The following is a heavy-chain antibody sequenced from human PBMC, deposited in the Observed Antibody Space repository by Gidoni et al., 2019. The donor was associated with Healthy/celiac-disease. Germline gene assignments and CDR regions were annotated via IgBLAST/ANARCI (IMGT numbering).Heavy chain of an antibody. J-gene: IGHJ4*02. Sequence: QLQLQESGSGLVKPSQTLSITCAGSGGSISSGGYSWSWIRQPPGKGLEWIGYIYHSGSTYYTPSLKSRVTISVDRSKNQFSLKLSSVTAADTAVYYCARVVAATGPYFDYWGQGTLVTVSS. CDR2: IYHSGST. D-gene: IGHD2-15*01. V-gene: IGHV4-30-2*01. CDR3: ARVVAATGPYFDY. CDR1: GGSISSGGYS.